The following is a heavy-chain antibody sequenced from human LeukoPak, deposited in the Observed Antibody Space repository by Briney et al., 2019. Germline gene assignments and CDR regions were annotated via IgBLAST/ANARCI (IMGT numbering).Heavy chain of an antibody. D-gene: IGHD4-17*01. CDR3: ARHYLYGDSSWDS. J-gene: IGHJ4*02. CDR1: GGTINSHY. V-gene: IGHV4-4*09. Sequence: SETLFLTCTVSGGTINSHYWSWIRQPPGEGLEWIAYTHTNGRTKYNPSLKSRVTISLDTSKNQVSLKLYSVTAADTAVYFCARHYLYGDSSWDSWGPGNLVTVSS. CDR2: THTNGRT.